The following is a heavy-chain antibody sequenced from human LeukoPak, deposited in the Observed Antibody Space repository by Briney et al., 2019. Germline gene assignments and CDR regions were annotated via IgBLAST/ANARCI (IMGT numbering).Heavy chain of an antibody. CDR3: ARQRADYYYYYVDV. Sequence: PSETLSLTCTLSGGSINSANYYWGWLRQPPGKGLEWIGSIYYSETTYDNPSLKSRVTISIETSKNQFSLKLSSVTASDTAVYYCARQRADYYYYYVDVWGKGTTVAVS. V-gene: IGHV4-39*01. J-gene: IGHJ6*03. CDR2: IYYSETT. CDR1: GGSINSANYY.